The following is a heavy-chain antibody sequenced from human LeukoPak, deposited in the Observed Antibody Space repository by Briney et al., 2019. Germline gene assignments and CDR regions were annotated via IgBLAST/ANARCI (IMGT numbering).Heavy chain of an antibody. J-gene: IGHJ4*02. CDR3: SRIARYSENEFDY. Sequence: GGSLRLSCAASGFTISSYSMNWVRQAPGKGLEWVSSISSSGTYIYYADSVKGRFTISRDNAKNSLYLQMNSLRAEDTAIYYCSRIARYSENEFDYWGQGTLVTVSS. CDR1: GFTISSYS. D-gene: IGHD5-12*01. CDR2: ISSSGTYI. V-gene: IGHV3-21*01.